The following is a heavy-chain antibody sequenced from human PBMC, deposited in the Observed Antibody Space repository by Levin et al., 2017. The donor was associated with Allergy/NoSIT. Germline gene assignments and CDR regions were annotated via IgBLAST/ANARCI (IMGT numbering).Heavy chain of an antibody. D-gene: IGHD2-15*01. CDR3: ARHVVVAASEGYYYYMDV. Sequence: GESLKISCQGSGYSFTSYWIGWVRQMPGKGLEWMGIIYPGDSDTRYSPSFQGQVTISADKSISTAYLQWSSLKASDTAMYYCARHVVVAASEGYYYYMDVWGKGTTVTVSS. CDR2: IYPGDSDT. J-gene: IGHJ6*03. CDR1: GYSFTSYW. V-gene: IGHV5-51*01.